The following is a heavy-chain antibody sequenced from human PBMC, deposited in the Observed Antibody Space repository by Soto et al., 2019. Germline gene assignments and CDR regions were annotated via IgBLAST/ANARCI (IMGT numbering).Heavy chain of an antibody. Sequence: SETLSLTCAVYGGSFSGYYWSWIRQPPGKGLEWIGEINHSGSTNYNPSLKSRVTISVDTSKNQFSLKLSSATAADTAVYYCARGAAAVDYWGQGTLVTVSS. CDR2: INHSGST. J-gene: IGHJ4*02. CDR3: ARGAAAVDY. CDR1: GGSFSGYY. D-gene: IGHD6-13*01. V-gene: IGHV4-34*01.